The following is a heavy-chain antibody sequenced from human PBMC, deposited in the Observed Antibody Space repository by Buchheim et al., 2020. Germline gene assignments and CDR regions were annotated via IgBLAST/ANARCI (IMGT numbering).Heavy chain of an antibody. D-gene: IGHD3-22*01. CDR2: ISGSGGST. CDR1: GFTFSSYA. V-gene: IGHV3-23*01. Sequence: EVQLLESGGGLVQPGGSLRLSCAASGFTFSSYAMSWVRQAPGKGLEWVSAISGSGGSTYYADSVKGRFTISRDNSKNTMYLQMNSLRAEDTAVYYCAKDQGGYYDSSGYYFDYWGQGTL. J-gene: IGHJ4*02. CDR3: AKDQGGYYDSSGYYFDY.